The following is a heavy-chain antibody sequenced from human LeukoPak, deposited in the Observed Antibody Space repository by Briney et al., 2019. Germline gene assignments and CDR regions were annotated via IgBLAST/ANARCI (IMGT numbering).Heavy chain of an antibody. V-gene: IGHV3-30*02. J-gene: IGHJ4*02. CDR2: IRYDGSNK. D-gene: IGHD1-26*01. CDR3: AKDVGVVGATALDY. Sequence: GGSLRLSCAASGFTFSSYGMHWVRQAPGKGLEWVAFIRYDGSNKYYADSVKGRFTISRDNSKNTLYLQMNSLRAEDTAVYYCAKDVGVVGATALDYWGQGTLVTVSS. CDR1: GFTFSSYG.